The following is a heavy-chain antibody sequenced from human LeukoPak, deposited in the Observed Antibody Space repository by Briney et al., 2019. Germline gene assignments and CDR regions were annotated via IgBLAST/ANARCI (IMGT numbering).Heavy chain of an antibody. D-gene: IGHD3-9*01. CDR3: ARGGPSYYDILTGYYMGMFGNWFDP. V-gene: IGHV4-59*01. Sequence: SETLSLTCTVSGDSISSNYWSWIRQPPGKGLEWIGYIYYSGSTNYNPSLKSRVTISVDTSKNQFSLKLSSVTAADTAVYYCARGGPSYYDILTGYYMGMFGNWFDPWGQGTLVTVSS. J-gene: IGHJ5*02. CDR2: IYYSGST. CDR1: GDSISSNY.